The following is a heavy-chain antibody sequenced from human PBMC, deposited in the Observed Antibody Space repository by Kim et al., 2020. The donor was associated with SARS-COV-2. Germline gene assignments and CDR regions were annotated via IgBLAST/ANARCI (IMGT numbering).Heavy chain of an antibody. V-gene: IGHV3-7*01. Sequence: GGSLRLSCAASGFTFSSYWMTWVRQAPGKGLEWVANIKKDGNQKYYVDSVKGRFTISRDNAKNSLYLQMNSLRPEDTAVYYCARDGDLYSSGKDAFDIWGKGKRVTVSS. CDR3: ARDGDLYSSGKDAFDI. CDR1: GFTFSSYW. CDR2: IKKDGNQK. D-gene: IGHD6-19*01. J-gene: IGHJ3*02.